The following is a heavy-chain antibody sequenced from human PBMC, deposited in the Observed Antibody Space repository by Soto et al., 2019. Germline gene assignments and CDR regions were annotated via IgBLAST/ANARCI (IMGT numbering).Heavy chain of an antibody. V-gene: IGHV3-53*01. J-gene: IGHJ4*02. CDR1: GFTVSSNY. CDR2: IYSGGST. Sequence: EVQLVESGGGLIQPGGSLRLSCAASGFTVSSNYMSWVRQAPGKGLEWVSVIYSGGSTFYADSVKGRFTISRDNSKNTLYLHMTSLRAEDTAVYYCAKMYSGSSPLQYWGQGTLVTVSS. CDR3: AKMYSGSSPLQY. D-gene: IGHD1-26*01.